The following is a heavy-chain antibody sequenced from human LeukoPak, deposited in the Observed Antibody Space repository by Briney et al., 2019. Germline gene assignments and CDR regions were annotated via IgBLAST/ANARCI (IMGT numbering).Heavy chain of an antibody. CDR2: ISAYNGNT. CDR3: ARDEQLVPSAY. Sequence: GASVEVSCKASGYTFTSYGVGWVRQAPGQGLEWMGWISAYNGNTKYAQKLQGRVTMTTDTSTSTAYMELRSLRSDDTAVYYCARDEQLVPSAYWGQGTLVTVSS. D-gene: IGHD6-6*01. V-gene: IGHV1-18*01. J-gene: IGHJ4*02. CDR1: GYTFTSYG.